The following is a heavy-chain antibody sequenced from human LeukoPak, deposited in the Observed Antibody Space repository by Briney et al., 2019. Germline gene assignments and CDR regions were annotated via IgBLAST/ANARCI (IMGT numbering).Heavy chain of an antibody. V-gene: IGHV3-23*01. CDR1: GFTSSTYA. J-gene: IGHJ2*01. Sequence: GGSLRLSCAASGFTSSTYAMNWVRQAPGKGLEWVSFISGSGGTTYYADSVKGRFTISRDNSKNTLYLQMSSLRVEDTAVYYCAKVPGGQQLALWYFDLWGRGTLVTVSS. CDR3: AKVPGGQQLALWYFDL. CDR2: ISGSGGTT. D-gene: IGHD6-13*01.